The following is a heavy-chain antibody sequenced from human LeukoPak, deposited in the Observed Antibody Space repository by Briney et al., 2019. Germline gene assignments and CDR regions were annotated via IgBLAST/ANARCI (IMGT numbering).Heavy chain of an antibody. J-gene: IGHJ4*02. CDR3: AKDRSIGTYYTFDH. CDR2: IQYDGSKK. V-gene: IGHV3-30*02. CDR1: GFTFSSNG. D-gene: IGHD1-26*01. Sequence: GGSLRLSCVASGFTFSSNGMHWVRQAPGKGLEWVTFIQYDGSKKYYADSVKGRVTVSGDNSKNTVYLQMSSLTAADTAVYYCAKDRSIGTYYTFDHWGQGTLVTVSS.